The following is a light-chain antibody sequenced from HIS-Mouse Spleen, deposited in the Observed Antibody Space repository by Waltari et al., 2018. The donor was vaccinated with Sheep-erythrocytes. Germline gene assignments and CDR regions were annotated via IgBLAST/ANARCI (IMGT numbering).Light chain of an antibody. V-gene: IGKV2-30*02. CDR2: KVS. J-gene: IGKJ2*01. Sequence: DVVMTQSPLSLPVTLGQPASISCRSSQSLVHSDGNTYLNWFQQRPGQSPRRLLYKVSNRDSGVPDRFSGSGSGTDFTLKISRVEAEDVGVYYCMQGTHWPPYTFDQGTKLEIK. CDR1: QSLVHSDGNTY. CDR3: MQGTHWPPYT.